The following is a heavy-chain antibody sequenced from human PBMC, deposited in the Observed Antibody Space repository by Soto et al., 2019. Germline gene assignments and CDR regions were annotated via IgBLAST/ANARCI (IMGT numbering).Heavy chain of an antibody. Sequence: QITLKESGPTLVKPTQTLTLTCTFSGFSLSTSGVGVGWIRQPPGKALEWLALIYWNDDKRYSPSLKSRRTITKTTFKNLVALTVTNMDPVDTATYYCAHSRQTGAHQDRDDYADAAGYWGQGTLVTACS. CDR3: AHSRQTGAHQDRDDYADAAGY. D-gene: IGHD4-17*01. J-gene: IGHJ4*02. CDR2: IYWNDDK. CDR1: GFSLSTSGVG. V-gene: IGHV2-5*01.